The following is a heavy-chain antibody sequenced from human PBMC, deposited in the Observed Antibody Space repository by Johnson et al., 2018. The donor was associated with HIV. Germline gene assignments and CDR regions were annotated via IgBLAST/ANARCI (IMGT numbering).Heavy chain of an antibody. Sequence: QVQLVESGGGVVKPGGSLRLACAASGFTFSDYYMNWIRQAPGKGLEWVSYISSSGSSISYADSVKGRFTISRDNAKNSLYLQMNNLRAEDTAVYYCARADWSHGGAFDIWGQGTVVTVSS. D-gene: IGHD3-9*01. CDR3: ARADWSHGGAFDI. CDR2: ISSSGSSI. V-gene: IGHV3-11*04. CDR1: GFTFSDYY. J-gene: IGHJ3*02.